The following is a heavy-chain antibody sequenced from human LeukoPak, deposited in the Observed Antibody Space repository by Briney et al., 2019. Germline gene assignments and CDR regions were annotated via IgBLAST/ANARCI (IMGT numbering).Heavy chain of an antibody. Sequence: PSETLSLTCTVSGGSISSSSYYWGWIRQPPGKGLEWIGYIYYSGSTNYNPSLKSRVTISVDTSKNQFSLKLSSVTAADTAVYYCARVSSRVHGTTAGGMDVWGQGTTVTVSS. CDR2: IYYSGST. D-gene: IGHD1-1*01. V-gene: IGHV4-61*05. CDR3: ARVSSRVHGTTAGGMDV. J-gene: IGHJ6*02. CDR1: GGSISSSSYY.